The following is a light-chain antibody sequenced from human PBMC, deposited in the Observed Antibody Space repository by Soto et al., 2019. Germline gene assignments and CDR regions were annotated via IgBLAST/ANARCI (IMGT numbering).Light chain of an antibody. J-gene: IGLJ1*01. CDR3: AAWDASLNGYV. CDR2: SND. CDR1: TSNIGSKT. V-gene: IGLV1-44*01. Sequence: QSALTQSPSASGTPGQRVTMSCSGSTSNIGSKTVNWYRQLPGTAPKLLIYSNDQRPSGVPDRFSGSKSGTSASLAISGLQSEDEADYYCAAWDASLNGYVFGTGTKVTV.